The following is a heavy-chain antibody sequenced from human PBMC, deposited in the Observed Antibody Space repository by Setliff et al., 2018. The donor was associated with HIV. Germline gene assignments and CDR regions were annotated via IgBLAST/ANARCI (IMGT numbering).Heavy chain of an antibody. CDR3: ARQPSWGSIDY. Sequence: PSETLSLTCAVYGGSFSGYYWNWIRQPPGKGLEWVGEINLIGRTNYNPSLKSRVTISLDTSKNQFSLKLSSVTAADTAVYYCARQPSWGSIDYWGQGTLVTVSS. V-gene: IGHV4-34*01. CDR2: INLIGRT. CDR1: GGSFSGYY. J-gene: IGHJ4*02. D-gene: IGHD7-27*01.